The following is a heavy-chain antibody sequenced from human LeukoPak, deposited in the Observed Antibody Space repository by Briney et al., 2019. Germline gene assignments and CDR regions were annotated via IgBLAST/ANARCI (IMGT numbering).Heavy chain of an antibody. D-gene: IGHD2-15*01. J-gene: IGHJ5*02. CDR3: ARDQYCSGGNSCQQSNWFGP. Sequence: ASVKVSCKASGYSFTDYYIHWVRQAPGQGLEWMGWINPKNGGTNFAQKSQGRVTMTRDTSISTVYMELSNLRSDDTAVYYCARDQYCSGGNSCQQSNWFGPWGQGALVTVSS. V-gene: IGHV1-2*02. CDR1: GYSFTDYY. CDR2: INPKNGGT.